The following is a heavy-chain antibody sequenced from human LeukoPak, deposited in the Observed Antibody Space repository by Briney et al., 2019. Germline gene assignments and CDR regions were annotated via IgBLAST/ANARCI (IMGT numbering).Heavy chain of an antibody. J-gene: IGHJ4*02. Sequence: PGGSLRLSCAVSVFTFATYGMHGVRGAPGKGLEWVAFIRYDGGNKYYADSVKGRFTISRDNSKNTLYLHMNSLRAEDTAVYYCAKDGSPYYDFWSGQSYYFDYWGQGTLVTVSS. CDR3: AKDGSPYYDFWSGQSYYFDY. V-gene: IGHV3-30*02. CDR2: IRYDGGNK. CDR1: VFTFATYG. D-gene: IGHD3-3*01.